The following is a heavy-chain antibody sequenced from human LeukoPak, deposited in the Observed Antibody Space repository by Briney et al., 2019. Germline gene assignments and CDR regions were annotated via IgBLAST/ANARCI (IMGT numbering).Heavy chain of an antibody. CDR1: GFTFSNYA. J-gene: IGHJ4*02. Sequence: PGGSLRLSCTASGFTFSNYAMHWVRQAPGKGLEWVAVIAYDGSDKYYADSVRGRFTISRDNSKNTMYLQMNNLKTEDTAVYYCASVLDYWGQGILVTVSS. CDR2: IAYDGSDK. CDR3: ASVLDY. V-gene: IGHV3-30*04.